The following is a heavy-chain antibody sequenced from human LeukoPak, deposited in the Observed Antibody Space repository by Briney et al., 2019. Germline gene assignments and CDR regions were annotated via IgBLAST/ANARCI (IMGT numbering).Heavy chain of an antibody. Sequence: SETLSLTCTVSGGSISSGGYSWSWIRQPPGKGLEWIGYIYHSGSTYYNPSLKSRVTISVDRSKNQFSLKLSSVTAADTAVYYCARGSLGDAFDIWGQGTMATVSS. CDR3: ARGSLGDAFDI. D-gene: IGHD7-27*01. CDR1: GGSISSGGYS. V-gene: IGHV4-30-2*01. CDR2: IYHSGST. J-gene: IGHJ3*02.